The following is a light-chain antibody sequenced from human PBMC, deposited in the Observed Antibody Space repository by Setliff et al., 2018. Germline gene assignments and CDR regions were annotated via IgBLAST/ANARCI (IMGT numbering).Light chain of an antibody. CDR1: SSDVGGYNY. Sequence: QSALAQPASVSGSPGQSITISCTGTSSDVGGYNYVSWYQQHPDKAPKLMIYDVSKRPSGVSNRFSGSKSGNTASLTISGLQAEDETDYYCSSYTSSSASDVFGTGTKVTVL. J-gene: IGLJ1*01. V-gene: IGLV2-14*03. CDR3: SSYTSSSASDV. CDR2: DVS.